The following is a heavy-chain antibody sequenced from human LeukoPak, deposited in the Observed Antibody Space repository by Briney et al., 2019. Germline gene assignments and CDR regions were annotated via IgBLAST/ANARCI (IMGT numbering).Heavy chain of an antibody. V-gene: IGHV1-69*06. J-gene: IGHJ6*03. CDR3: ARVKGETAPTISNYYYYMDV. CDR1: GGGFGNYG. D-gene: IGHD5-12*01. CDR2: VIPIFGSS. Sequence: SVKVSCKASGGGFGNYGITWVRQAPGQGLEWVGGVIPIFGSSNYAPKFQGRVTITADRSTSTAYMELRSLTSEDTAVYYCARVKGETAPTISNYYYYMDVWDKGTTVTVSS.